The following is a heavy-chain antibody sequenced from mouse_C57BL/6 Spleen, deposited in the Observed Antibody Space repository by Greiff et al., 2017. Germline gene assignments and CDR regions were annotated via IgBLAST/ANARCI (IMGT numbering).Heavy chain of an antibody. CDR2: IRNKANGYTT. J-gene: IGHJ1*03. CDR3: ARWGDPGGYFDV. CDR1: GFTFTDYY. Sequence: EVKLVESGGGLVQPGGSLSLSCAASGFTFTDYYMSWVRQPPGKALEWLGFIRNKANGYTTEYSASVKGRFTISRDNSQSILYLQMNALRAEDSATYYCARWGDPGGYFDVWGTGTTVTVSS. V-gene: IGHV7-3*01.